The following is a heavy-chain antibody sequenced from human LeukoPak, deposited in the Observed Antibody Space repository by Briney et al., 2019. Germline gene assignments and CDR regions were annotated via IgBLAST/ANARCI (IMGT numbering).Heavy chain of an antibody. CDR3: ARTDPFGSGNP. D-gene: IGHD3-10*01. J-gene: IGHJ5*02. Sequence: SETLSLTCTVSGDSMSRGSYYWSWIRQPAGKGLGWIGCIYTSGSTEYNPSLKSRVTISVDTSKNQFSLKLSSVTAVDTAVYYCARTDPFGSGNPWGQGTLVTVSS. CDR1: GDSMSRGSYY. V-gene: IGHV4-61*02. CDR2: IYTSGST.